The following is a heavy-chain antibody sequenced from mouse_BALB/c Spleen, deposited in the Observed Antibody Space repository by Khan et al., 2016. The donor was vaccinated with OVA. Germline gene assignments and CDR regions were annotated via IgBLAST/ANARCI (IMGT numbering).Heavy chain of an antibody. Sequence: EVELVESGGGLVQPGGSRKLSCAASGFTFSSFGMHWVRQAPKKGLEWVAYISSGSSTIYYVDTVKGRFTISRDNPKNTLFLQMTILRSEDTAIDYCARSGGNFHWYFDVWGAGTSVTVSS. J-gene: IGHJ1*01. CDR1: GFTFSSFG. CDR3: ARSGGNFHWYFDV. D-gene: IGHD2-1*01. CDR2: ISSGSSTI. V-gene: IGHV5-17*02.